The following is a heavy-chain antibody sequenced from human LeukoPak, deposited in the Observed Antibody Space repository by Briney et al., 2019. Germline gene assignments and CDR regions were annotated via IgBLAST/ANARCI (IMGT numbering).Heavy chain of an antibody. CDR2: IDLDGNEK. D-gene: IGHD3-22*01. J-gene: IGHJ3*01. CDR3: VRGYDSSGYYSEQGAFDV. V-gene: IGHV3-7*01. CDR1: VFTFDAYW. Sequence: GGSLRVCCKASVFTFDAYWMNWVRQAPGKGLEWVANIDLDGNEKHYVDSVKGRFTVSRDNAKNLVSLQMNSLRPEDTAMYFCVRGYDSSGYYSEQGAFDVWGQGTMVTVSS.